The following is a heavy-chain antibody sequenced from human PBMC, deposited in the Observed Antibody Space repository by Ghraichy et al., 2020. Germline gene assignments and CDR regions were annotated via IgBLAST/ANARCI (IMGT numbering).Heavy chain of an antibody. J-gene: IGHJ4*02. Sequence: GGSLRLSCAASGFAFSAYGMHWLRQAPGKGLEWVAIISHHGSNKYYVDSVKGRFTISRDNSKNTLYLQMNSLRVEDTAVYYCAKDADRSFDSWGQGTLVTVSA. V-gene: IGHV3-30*18. CDR1: GFAFSAYG. CDR3: AKDADRSFDS. CDR2: ISHHGSNK.